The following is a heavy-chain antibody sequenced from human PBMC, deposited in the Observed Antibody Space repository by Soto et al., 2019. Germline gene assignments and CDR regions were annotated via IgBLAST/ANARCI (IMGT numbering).Heavy chain of an antibody. CDR3: AKNQGVELVPLATVDWFDP. CDR1: GFIFENFG. CDR2: ISGSGFKK. Sequence: GGSLRLSCAASGFIFENFGMSWVRQAPGKGLEWISSISGSGFKKYYADSVKGRFTISRDNSKSTVYLELNNLSAEDAAVYHCAKNQGVELVPLATVDWFDPWGQGSVVTVSS. J-gene: IGHJ5*02. V-gene: IGHV3-23*01. D-gene: IGHD1-26*01.